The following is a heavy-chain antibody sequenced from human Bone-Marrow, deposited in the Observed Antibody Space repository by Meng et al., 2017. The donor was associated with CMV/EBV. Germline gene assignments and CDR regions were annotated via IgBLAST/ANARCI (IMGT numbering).Heavy chain of an antibody. CDR1: GGSISSGDYY. CDR3: ARAGGGGLLHYYGMDV. Sequence: SEPLSLTCTVSGGSISSGDYYWSWIRQPPGKGLEWIGYIYYSGSTYYNPSLKSRVTISVDTSKNQFSLKLSSVTAADTAVYYCARAGGGGLLHYYGMDVWGQGTTVTVSS. CDR2: IYYSGST. V-gene: IGHV4-30-4*08. J-gene: IGHJ6*02. D-gene: IGHD2-15*01.